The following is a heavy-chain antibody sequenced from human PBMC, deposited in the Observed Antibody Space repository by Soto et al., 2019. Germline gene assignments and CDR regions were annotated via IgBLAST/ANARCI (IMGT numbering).Heavy chain of an antibody. CDR2: IIPIFGTA. CDR1: GGTFSSYA. V-gene: IGHV1-69*13. J-gene: IGHJ5*02. D-gene: IGHD6-13*01. Sequence: SVKVSCKASGGTFSSYAISWVRQAPGQGLEWMGGIIPIFGTANYAQKFQGRVTITADESTSTAYMELSSLRSEDTAVYYCARQTYSSSWEPNWFDPWGQGTLVTVSS. CDR3: ARQTYSSSWEPNWFDP.